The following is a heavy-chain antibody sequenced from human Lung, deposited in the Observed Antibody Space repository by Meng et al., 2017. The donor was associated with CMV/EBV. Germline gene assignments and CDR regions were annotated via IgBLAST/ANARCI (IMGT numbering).Heavy chain of an antibody. J-gene: IGHJ4*02. CDR3: ARAKDCSSTTCYGDY. D-gene: IGHD2-2*01. Sequence: GGSLRLXXAASGFTFSTYPMIWVRQAPGKGLEWVSSISSSSYYIFYGDSVKGRFTVSRDNAKNSLFLQMNSLRAEDTAVYYCARAKDCSSTTCYGDYWGQGTLVTVSS. V-gene: IGHV3-21*01. CDR1: GFTFSTYP. CDR2: ISSSSYYI.